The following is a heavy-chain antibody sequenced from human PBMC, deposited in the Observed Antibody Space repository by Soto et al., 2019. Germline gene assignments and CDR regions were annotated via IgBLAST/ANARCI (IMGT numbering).Heavy chain of an antibody. CDR2: ISSGGTNT. V-gene: IGHV3-23*01. CDR3: VTGVDEIGGNYDDVFDH. J-gene: IGHJ4*02. CDR1: GFTFSSYA. D-gene: IGHD3-16*01. Sequence: EVQLLESGGDLIQPGGSLRLSCVASGFTFSSYAMSWVRQAPGQGLEWVSGISSGGTNTYYTDSVKGRFTVSRADFKNTIYQQLDSLRAEDTAIYYRVTGVDEIGGNYDDVFDHWGQGTRVTVS.